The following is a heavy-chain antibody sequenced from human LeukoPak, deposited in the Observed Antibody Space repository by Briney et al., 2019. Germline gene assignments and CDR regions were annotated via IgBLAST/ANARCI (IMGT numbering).Heavy chain of an antibody. V-gene: IGHV1-18*01. J-gene: IGHJ3*02. Sequence: ASVKVSCKASGYTFTNYGISWVRRAPGQGLEWMGWVSGNNAHTNYAQNFQGRVTMTTDTSTSTAYMELRSLTSDDTAVYYCARTITIFGVVETDAFDIWGQGTMVTVSS. CDR2: VSGNNAHT. CDR1: GYTFTNYG. D-gene: IGHD3-3*01. CDR3: ARTITIFGVVETDAFDI.